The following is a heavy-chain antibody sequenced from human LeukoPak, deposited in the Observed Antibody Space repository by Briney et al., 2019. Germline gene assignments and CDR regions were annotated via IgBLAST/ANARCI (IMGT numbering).Heavy chain of an antibody. J-gene: IGHJ6*02. D-gene: IGHD2-15*01. CDR1: GFTFSSYA. CDR3: ARDGLGYCSGGSCYGMDV. V-gene: IGHV3-21*01. Sequence: GGSLRLSCAASGFTFSSYAMSWVRQAPGKGLEWVSSISSSSSFIYHADSVKGRFTISRDNAKNSLYLQMNSLRAEDTAVYYCARDGLGYCSGGSCYGMDVWGQGTTVTVSS. CDR2: ISSSSSFI.